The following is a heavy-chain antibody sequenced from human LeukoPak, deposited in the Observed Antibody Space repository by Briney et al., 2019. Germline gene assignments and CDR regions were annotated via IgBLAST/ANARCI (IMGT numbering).Heavy chain of an antibody. CDR1: GGSISSYY. D-gene: IGHD4-17*01. V-gene: IGHV4-59*01. J-gene: IGHJ4*02. CDR3: ARDAYGYGDPYYFDY. CDR2: IYYSWST. Sequence: SETLSLTCTVSGGSISSYYWSWIRQPPGKGLEWIGYIYYSWSTNYNPSLKSRVTISVDTSKNQFSLKLSSVTAADTAVYYCARDAYGYGDPYYFDYWGQGTLVTVSS.